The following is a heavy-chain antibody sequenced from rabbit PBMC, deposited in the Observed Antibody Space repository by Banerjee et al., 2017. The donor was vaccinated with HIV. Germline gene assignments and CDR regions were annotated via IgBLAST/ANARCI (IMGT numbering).Heavy chain of an antibody. CDR2: IYAGSSGTT. CDR3: ARDLAGVIGWNFNL. D-gene: IGHD4-1*01. J-gene: IGHJ4*01. CDR1: GFSFSNKYV. V-gene: IGHV1S45*01. Sequence: QQQLVESGGGLVKPGASLTLTCKASGFSFSNKYVMCWVRQAPGKGLEWIACIYAGSSGTTYYANWAKGRLTISKTSSTTVTLQMTSLTAADTATYLCARDLAGVIGWNFNLWGQGTLVTVS.